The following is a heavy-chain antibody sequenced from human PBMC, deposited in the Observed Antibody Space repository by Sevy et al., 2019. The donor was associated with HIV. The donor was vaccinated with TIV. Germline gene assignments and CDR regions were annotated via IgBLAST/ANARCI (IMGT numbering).Heavy chain of an antibody. V-gene: IGHV3-48*01. CDR1: GFTFISYS. CDR2: ISTGRSTI. Sequence: GSLRLSCAASGFTFISYSFNWVRQAPGKGLEWLSYISTGRSTIYYADSVKGRFTISRDNAKKSLYLQMNSLRVEDTAVYYCAREGGYSDQGMDVWGQGTTVTVSS. J-gene: IGHJ6*02. CDR3: AREGGYSDQGMDV. D-gene: IGHD5-18*01.